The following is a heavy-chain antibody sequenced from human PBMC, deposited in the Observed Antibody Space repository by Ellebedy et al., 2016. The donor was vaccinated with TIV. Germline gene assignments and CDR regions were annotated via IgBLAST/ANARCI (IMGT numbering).Heavy chain of an antibody. CDR3: ARDSWGAYDM. V-gene: IGHV3-74*03. Sequence: GESLKISCAASGFTFRNYWMHWVRQAPGKGLVWVSRINNDGSSTTYADSVKGRLTISRDNAKNTVYLQMNSLTAEDTAMYYCARDSWGAYDMWGQGTMVTVSS. CDR1: GFTFRNYW. J-gene: IGHJ3*02. CDR2: INNDGSST. D-gene: IGHD1-26*01.